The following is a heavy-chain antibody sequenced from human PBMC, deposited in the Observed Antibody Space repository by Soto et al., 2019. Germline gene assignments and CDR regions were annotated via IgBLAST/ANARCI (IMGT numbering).Heavy chain of an antibody. D-gene: IGHD6-19*01. V-gene: IGHV4-31*02. CDR2: IYYSGST. J-gene: IGHJ5*02. CDR1: GGSIGGGGGC. Sequence: ASETLCVRWSVAGGSIGGGGGCWSWIRQHPGKGLEWIGYIYYSGSTYYNPSLKSRVTISVDTSKNQFSLKLSSVTAADTAVYYCARDLRWQVAPFSKGSFDPWGQGTLVTVSS. CDR3: ARDLRWQVAPFSKGSFDP.